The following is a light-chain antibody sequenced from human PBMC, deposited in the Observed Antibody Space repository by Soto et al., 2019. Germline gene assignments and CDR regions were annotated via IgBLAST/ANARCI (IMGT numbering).Light chain of an antibody. CDR3: CSYAGSSTLV. J-gene: IGLJ2*01. CDR1: RSDVGSYDL. V-gene: IGLV2-23*01. Sequence: QSALTQPASVSGSPGQSITISCTGTRSDVGSYDLVSWYQQHPDKVPKLLIFEGSKRPSGVSNRFSASKAGFTASLTISWLQPEDEADYYCCSYAGSSTLVFGGGTKLTVL. CDR2: EGS.